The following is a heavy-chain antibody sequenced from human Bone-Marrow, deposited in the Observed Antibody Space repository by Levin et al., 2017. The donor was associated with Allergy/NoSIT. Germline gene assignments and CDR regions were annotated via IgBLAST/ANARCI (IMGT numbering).Heavy chain of an antibody. CDR1: GFTFSRFL. CDR2: ISSEGGST. D-gene: IGHD2-2*01. V-gene: IGHV3-64D*06. J-gene: IGHJ4*02. CDR3: GKDRGYCSTTSCSGGLNV. Sequence: GESLKISCSASGFTFSRFLMHWVRQPPGKGLEYVAAISSEGGSTNYADSVQDRFSVSRDNSENTVYLQMSSLRNEDTAVYFCGKDRGYCSTTSCSGGLNVWGQGSLVIVSS.